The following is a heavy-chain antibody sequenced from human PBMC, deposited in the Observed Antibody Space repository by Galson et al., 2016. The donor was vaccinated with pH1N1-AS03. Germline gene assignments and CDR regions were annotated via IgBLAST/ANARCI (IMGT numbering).Heavy chain of an antibody. CDR3: ARHRDYYGSGTIDY. V-gene: IGHV1-69*13. Sequence: SVKVSCKASGGTFFNSNAISWVRQAPVQGLEWMGRIVAIFRTTNYAQKFQGRVAITEDESTSTAQMELSNLRSQDTAVYYCARHRDYYGSGTIDYWGQGTLVTVSS. J-gene: IGHJ4*02. CDR2: IVAIFRTT. CDR1: GGTFFNSNA. D-gene: IGHD3-10*01.